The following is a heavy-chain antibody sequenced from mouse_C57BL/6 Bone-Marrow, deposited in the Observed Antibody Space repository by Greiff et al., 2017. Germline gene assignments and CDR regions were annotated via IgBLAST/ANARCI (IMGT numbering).Heavy chain of an antibody. V-gene: IGHV1-26*01. Sequence: VQLQQSGPELVKPGASVKISCKASGYTFTDYYMNWVKQSHGKSLEWIGDINPNNGGTSYNQKFKGKATLTVDKSSSTAYMELRSLTSEDSAVXYCARGGYGYDGDYWGQGTTLTVSS. CDR3: ARGGYGYDGDY. D-gene: IGHD2-2*01. CDR2: INPNNGGT. CDR1: GYTFTDYY. J-gene: IGHJ2*01.